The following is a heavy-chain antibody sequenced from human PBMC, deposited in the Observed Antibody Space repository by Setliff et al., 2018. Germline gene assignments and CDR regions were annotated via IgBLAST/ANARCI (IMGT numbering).Heavy chain of an antibody. CDR3: ARQIGSSLSHFYYYMDV. J-gene: IGHJ6*03. CDR2: IYPDDSDT. D-gene: IGHD6-19*01. V-gene: IGHV5-51*01. CDR1: GYRFTYYW. Sequence: GESLKISCKGSGYRFTYYWIAWVRQMPGKGLEWMGIIYPDDSDTRYSPSFQGQVTISADKSISTAYLQWSSLKASDTAMYYCARQIGSSLSHFYYYMDVWGKGTTVTVSS.